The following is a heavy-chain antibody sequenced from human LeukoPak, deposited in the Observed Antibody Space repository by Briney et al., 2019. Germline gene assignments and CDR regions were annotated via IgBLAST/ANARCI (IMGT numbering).Heavy chain of an antibody. CDR1: GFTFSSCA. V-gene: IGHV3-30-3*01. CDR2: ISHDGTVQ. D-gene: IGHD5-18*01. CDR3: AKEGTAMASSYFDY. Sequence: GGSLRLSCAASGFTFSSCAMHWVRQAPGKGLEWVAVISHDGTVQHYADSVKGRFTISRDNSDNTLYLQMNSLRDEDTAMYYCAKEGTAMASSYFDYWGQGTLITVSS. J-gene: IGHJ4*02.